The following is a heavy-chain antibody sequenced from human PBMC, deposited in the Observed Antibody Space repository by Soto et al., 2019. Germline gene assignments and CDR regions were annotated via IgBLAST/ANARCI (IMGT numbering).Heavy chain of an antibody. CDR3: ARDDHIVVVPTSLGAMDV. V-gene: IGHV4-4*02. CDR1: GGSISSNKW. Sequence: SETLSLTCAVYGGSISSNKWWSWVRPPPGKGLEWIGDIYHSGSTNYNPSLKSRVTISLDKSKNQFSLKLTSVTAADSAVYYCARDDHIVVVPTSLGAMDVWGQGTTVTVSS. CDR2: IYHSGST. D-gene: IGHD2-2*01. J-gene: IGHJ6*02.